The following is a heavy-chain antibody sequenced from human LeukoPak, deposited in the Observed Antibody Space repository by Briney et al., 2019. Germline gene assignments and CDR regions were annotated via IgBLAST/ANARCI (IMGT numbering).Heavy chain of an antibody. CDR1: GFPFSSYS. CDR3: ARSIPYGTTWYGRSDY. V-gene: IGHV3-7*03. Sequence: GGSLGLSCAASGFPFSSYSMTWVRQAPGKGLEWVANIKPDGTTKFYVDSVKGRFTISRDNALNSLYLQMNSLRAEDTAIYYCARSIPYGTTWYGRSDYWGQGTLVTVSS. J-gene: IGHJ4*02. CDR2: IKPDGTTK. D-gene: IGHD6-13*01.